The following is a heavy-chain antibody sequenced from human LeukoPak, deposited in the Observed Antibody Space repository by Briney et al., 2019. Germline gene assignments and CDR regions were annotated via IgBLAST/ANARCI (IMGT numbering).Heavy chain of an antibody. V-gene: IGHV3-23*01. CDR2: ISGSGGST. CDR1: GFTFSSYA. CDR3: AKGPMIVVVIAYIDY. D-gene: IGHD3-22*01. Sequence: PGGSLRLSCAASGFTFSSYAMSWVRQAPGKGLEWVSAISGSGGSTYYADSVKGRFTISGDNSKNTLYLQMNSLRAEDTAVYYCAKGPMIVVVIAYIDYWGQGTLVTVSS. J-gene: IGHJ4*02.